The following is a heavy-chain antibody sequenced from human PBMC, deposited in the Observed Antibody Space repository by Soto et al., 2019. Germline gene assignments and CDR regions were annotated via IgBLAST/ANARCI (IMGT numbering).Heavy chain of an antibody. Sequence: PGGSLRLSCAASGFTFSDYYMSWIRQAPGKGLEWVSYINSRSSSTNYADSVKGRFTISRDNAKNLLYLQMSSLTVEDTAVYYCVKGRNWASCSDYRGQGTLVTVSS. CDR2: INSRSSST. CDR3: VKGRNWASCSDY. CDR1: GFTFSDYY. V-gene: IGHV3-11*05. D-gene: IGHD7-27*01. J-gene: IGHJ4*02.